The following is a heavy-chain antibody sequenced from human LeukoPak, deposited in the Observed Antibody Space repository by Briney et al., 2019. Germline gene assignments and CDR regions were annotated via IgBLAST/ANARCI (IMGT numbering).Heavy chain of an antibody. J-gene: IGHJ4*02. CDR2: ISGSGGST. Sequence: GGSLRLSCAASGFTFSSYAMSWVRQAPGKGLEWVSAISGSGGSTYYADSVKGRFTISRDNSKNTLYLQMNSLRAEDTAVYYCSGDIVVVPAAKGDYWGQGTLVTVSS. V-gene: IGHV3-23*01. CDR3: SGDIVVVPAAKGDY. D-gene: IGHD2-2*01. CDR1: GFTFSSYA.